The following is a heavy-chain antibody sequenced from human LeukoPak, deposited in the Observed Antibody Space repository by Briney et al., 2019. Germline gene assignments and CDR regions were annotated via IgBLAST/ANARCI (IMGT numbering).Heavy chain of an antibody. Sequence: MPSETLSLTCTVSGGSIATYYWSWIRQPPGKGLEWIGYIYYNGHTDYNPSLKSRVTISVHTSKNQFSLKLSSVTAADTAVYYCARLKATVSIHAYFDSWGQGTLVTVSS. V-gene: IGHV4-59*01. CDR3: ARLKATVSIHAYFDS. D-gene: IGHD4-17*01. CDR1: GGSIATYY. J-gene: IGHJ4*02. CDR2: IYYNGHT.